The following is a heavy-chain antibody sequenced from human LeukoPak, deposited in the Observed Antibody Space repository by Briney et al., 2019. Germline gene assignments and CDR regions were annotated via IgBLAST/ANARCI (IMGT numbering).Heavy chain of an antibody. D-gene: IGHD6-19*01. CDR3: THSSGWTTDF. Sequence: ESGPTLGNPTQTLTLTCTFSGFSLSDTAVGVHWIRRPPGKALEWLALVYWNDDNKYSPSLRSRLTVTKDSSKNQVVLTMTNMDPVDTATYYCTHSSGWTTDFWGQGILVTVSS. V-gene: IGHV2-5*01. CDR2: VYWNDDN. CDR1: GFSLSDTAVG. J-gene: IGHJ4*02.